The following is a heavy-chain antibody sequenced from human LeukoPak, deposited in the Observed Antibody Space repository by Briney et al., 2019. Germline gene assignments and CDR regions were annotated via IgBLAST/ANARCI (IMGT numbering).Heavy chain of an antibody. Sequence: SETLSLTCTVSGGSISSYYWSWIRQPPGKGLEWLGYIYYTGSTNYNPSLKSRVTISVDTSKNQFSLKLSSVTTADTAVYYCAGHSERYYESSGYLDYWGQGTLVTVSS. CDR1: GGSISSYY. CDR3: AGHSERYYESSGYLDY. V-gene: IGHV4-59*01. CDR2: IYYTGST. J-gene: IGHJ4*02. D-gene: IGHD3-22*01.